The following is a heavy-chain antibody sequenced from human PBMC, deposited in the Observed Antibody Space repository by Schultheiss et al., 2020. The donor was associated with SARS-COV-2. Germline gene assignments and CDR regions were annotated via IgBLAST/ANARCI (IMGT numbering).Heavy chain of an antibody. V-gene: IGHV4-34*01. CDR3: ARGGWYYYDSRTDAFDI. CDR2: INHSGST. CDR1: GASISSYY. Sequence: SETLSLTCSVSGASISSYYWGWIRQPPGKGLEWIGEINHSGSTNYNPSLKSRVTISVDTSKNQFSLKLSSVTAADTAVYYCARGGWYYYDSRTDAFDIWGQGTMVTVSS. D-gene: IGHD3-10*01. J-gene: IGHJ3*02.